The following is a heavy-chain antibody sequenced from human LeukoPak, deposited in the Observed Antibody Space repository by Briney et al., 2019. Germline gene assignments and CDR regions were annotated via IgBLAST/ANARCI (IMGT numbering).Heavy chain of an antibody. CDR3: TRGRIAVAGKPFDY. V-gene: IGHV3-49*04. D-gene: IGHD6-19*01. CDR1: GVKSVDFA. J-gene: IGHJ4*02. CDR2: IRSKGYGGTT. Sequence: GFPRDSWTAAGVKSVDFAMSWVSQDPGKGLEWVGFIRSKGYGGTTEYAASVKGRFTISRDDSKSIAYLQMNSLKTEDTAVYYCTRGRIAVAGKPFDYWGQGTLVTVSS.